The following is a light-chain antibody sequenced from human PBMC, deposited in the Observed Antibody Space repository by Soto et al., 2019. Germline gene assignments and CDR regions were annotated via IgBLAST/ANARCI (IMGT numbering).Light chain of an antibody. J-gene: IGKJ1*01. V-gene: IGKV1-5*03. CDR2: KAS. CDR1: QTISSW. CDR3: QRYNIYSEA. Sequence: DIQMTQSPSTLSGSVGDRVTITCRASQTISSWLAWYQQKPGKAPKLLLYKASTLKSGVPSRFSGSGSGTEFTLTISSLQPDDFATYYGQRYNIYSEACGQGTKVERK.